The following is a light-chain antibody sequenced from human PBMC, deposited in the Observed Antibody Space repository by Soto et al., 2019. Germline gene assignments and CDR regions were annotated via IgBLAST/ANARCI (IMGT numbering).Light chain of an antibody. CDR1: ASNIGNNY. CDR2: DDN. J-gene: IGLJ7*01. Sequence: QSVLTQPPSVSAAPGQKVTISCSGSASNIGNNYVSWYQQLPGTAPKLLIYDDNKPPSGIPDRFSGSKSGTSATLGSTGLQTGDEADYYCGTWDNSQHAVFGGGTQLTVL. V-gene: IGLV1-51*01. CDR3: GTWDNSQHAV.